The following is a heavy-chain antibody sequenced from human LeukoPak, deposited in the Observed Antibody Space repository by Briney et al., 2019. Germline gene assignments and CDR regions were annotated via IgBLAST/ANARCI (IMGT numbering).Heavy chain of an antibody. V-gene: IGHV3-7*03. J-gene: IGHJ5*02. D-gene: IGHD3-10*01. CDR1: GFTFSSYW. CDR3: ARDGPNVLLWFGELTNNWFDP. Sequence: GGSLRLSCVASGFTFSSYWMSWVRQAPGKGLEWVANIKQDGSEKYYVDSVKGRFTISRDNAKNSLYLQMNSLRAEDTAVYYCARDGPNVLLWFGELTNNWFDPWGQGTLVTVSS. CDR2: IKQDGSEK.